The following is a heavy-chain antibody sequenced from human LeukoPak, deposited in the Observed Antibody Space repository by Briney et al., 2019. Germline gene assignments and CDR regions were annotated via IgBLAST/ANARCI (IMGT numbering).Heavy chain of an antibody. Sequence: GWSLRDSRVAPGFTFSTYLMHGVRPARGRGLVLVARIKNDGSSTSYADSVKGRFTDSRDNAKNTLYLQMNSLIAEDTAVYYCARERSSGWSDYWGQGTLVTVSS. CDR3: ARERSSGWSDY. D-gene: IGHD6-19*01. J-gene: IGHJ4*02. CDR1: GFTFSTYL. V-gene: IGHV3-74*01. CDR2: IKNDGSST.